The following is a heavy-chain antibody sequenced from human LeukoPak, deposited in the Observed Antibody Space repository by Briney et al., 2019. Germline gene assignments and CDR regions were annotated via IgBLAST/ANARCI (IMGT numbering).Heavy chain of an antibody. CDR1: GGTFSSYA. V-gene: IGHV1-69*13. D-gene: IGHD1-26*01. J-gene: IGHJ6*02. Sequence: ASVKVSCKASGGTFSSYAISWARQAPGQGLEWMGGIIPIFGTANYAQKFQGRVTITADESTSTAYMELSSLRSEDTAVYYCARAGIVGATTDYYYGMDVWGQGTTVTVSS. CDR2: IIPIFGTA. CDR3: ARAGIVGATTDYYYGMDV.